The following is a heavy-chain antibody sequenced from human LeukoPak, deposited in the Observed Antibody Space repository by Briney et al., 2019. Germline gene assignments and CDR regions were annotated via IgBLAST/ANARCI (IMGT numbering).Heavy chain of an antibody. CDR1: GGSISSRNW. D-gene: IGHD2-2*01. V-gene: IGHV4-4*02. CDR2: IYHSGNT. J-gene: IGHJ4*02. Sequence: SGTLSLTCAVSGGSISSRNWWSWVRQPPGKGLEWIGEIYHSGNTNYNPSLKSRVTISVDKSKNQSSLKLSSVTAADTAVYYCARRAPGYCSTTTCPPRPFDYWGQGTLVTVSS. CDR3: ARRAPGYCSTTTCPPRPFDY.